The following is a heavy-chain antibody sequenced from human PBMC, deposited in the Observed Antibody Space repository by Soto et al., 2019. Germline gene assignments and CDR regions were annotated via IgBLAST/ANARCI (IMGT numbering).Heavy chain of an antibody. CDR2: ISNDGLNK. V-gene: IGHV3-30*03. CDR1: GFIFSGYG. CDR3: ARPSVSYYYYYAMDV. Sequence: QVQLVESGGGVVRPGRSLKLSCAASGFIFSGYGMHWVRLAPGKGLEWVAVISNDGLNKYYADSVKGRFTISRDDSKNTLFLHLSSLRAEDTAVYYCARPSVSYYYYYAMDVWGQGTTVTVSS. J-gene: IGHJ6*02.